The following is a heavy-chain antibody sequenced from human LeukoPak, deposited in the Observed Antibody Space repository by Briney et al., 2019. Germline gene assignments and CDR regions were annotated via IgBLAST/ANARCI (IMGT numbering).Heavy chain of an antibody. CDR2: ISDSGDYT. J-gene: IGHJ4*02. Sequence: PGGSLTLSCAGSGFTFSSYAMSWVRQAPGQGVEWVSVISDSGDYTSYADSVRGRFTISRDNSRNTLYLQMISLRPEDTAVYYCARAQGALDYWGQGTLVTVSS. CDR3: ARAQGALDY. CDR1: GFTFSSYA. D-gene: IGHD1-26*01. V-gene: IGHV3-23*01.